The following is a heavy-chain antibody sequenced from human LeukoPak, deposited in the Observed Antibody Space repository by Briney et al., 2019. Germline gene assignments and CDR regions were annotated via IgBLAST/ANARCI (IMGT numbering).Heavy chain of an antibody. CDR3: AKGESYAPLDY. CDR1: GFTFTDSA. CDR2: ISTSSGDT. J-gene: IGHJ4*02. D-gene: IGHD1-26*01. V-gene: IGHV3-23*01. Sequence: GGSLRLSCAASGFTFTDSAMTWVRQAPGKGLEWVSAISTSSGDTIYTDSVKDRFTISRDNAKNTLYLQMNSLRAEDTAIYYCAKGESYAPLDYWGQGTPVTVSS.